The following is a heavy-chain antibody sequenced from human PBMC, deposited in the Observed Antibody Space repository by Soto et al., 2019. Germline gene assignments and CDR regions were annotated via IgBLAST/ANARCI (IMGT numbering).Heavy chain of an antibody. V-gene: IGHV4-34*01. Sequence: SWETLSLTCAVYGGSFSGYYWSWIRQPPGKGLEWIGEINHSGSTNYNPSLKSRVTISVDTSKNQFSLKLSSVTAADTAVYYCAREMAQRPRLTPYYYYYYGMDVWGQGTTVTVSS. CDR3: AREMAQRPRLTPYYYYYYGMDV. J-gene: IGHJ6*02. CDR2: INHSGST. CDR1: GGSFSGYY. D-gene: IGHD6-25*01.